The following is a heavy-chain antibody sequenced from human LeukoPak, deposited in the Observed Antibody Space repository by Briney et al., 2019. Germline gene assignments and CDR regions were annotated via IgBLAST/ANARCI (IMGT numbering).Heavy chain of an antibody. Sequence: SETLSLTCTVSGGSISSGSYYWSWIRQPAGKGLEWIGRIYTSGSTNYNPSLRSRVTISVDTSKNQFSLKLSSVTAADMAVYYCVRIVVVPAALYYYYMDVWGKGTTVTVSS. J-gene: IGHJ6*03. CDR1: GGSISSGSYY. D-gene: IGHD2-2*01. V-gene: IGHV4-61*02. CDR3: VRIVVVPAALYYYYMDV. CDR2: IYTSGST.